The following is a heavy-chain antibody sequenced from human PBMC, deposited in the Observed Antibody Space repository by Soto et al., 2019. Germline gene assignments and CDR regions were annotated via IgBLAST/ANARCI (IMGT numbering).Heavy chain of an antibody. CDR3: AQPRGPLDY. D-gene: IGHD2-2*01. Sequence: SXRLSCAASGFTFSSYGMHWVRQAPGKGLEWVAVISYYGSNKYYSDSVKGRFTISRDNSKNTLYLQMNSLRAEDTAVYYCAQPRGPLDYWGQGTLVTVSS. V-gene: IGHV3-30*03. J-gene: IGHJ4*02. CDR1: GFTFSSYG. CDR2: ISYYGSNK.